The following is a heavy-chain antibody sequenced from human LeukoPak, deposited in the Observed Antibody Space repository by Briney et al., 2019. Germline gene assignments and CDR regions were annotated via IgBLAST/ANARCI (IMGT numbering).Heavy chain of an antibody. CDR3: ASTYDSSGYYYGPRYYYYMDV. CDR1: GGSISSYY. V-gene: IGHV4-4*07. CDR2: IYNSGST. D-gene: IGHD3-22*01. J-gene: IGHJ6*03. Sequence: PSETLSLTCTVSGGSISSYYWSWIRQPAGKGLEWIGRIYNSGSTNYNPSLKSRVTMSVDTSKNQFSLKLSSVTAADTAVHYCASTYDSSGYYYGPRYYYYMDVWGKGTTVSVSS.